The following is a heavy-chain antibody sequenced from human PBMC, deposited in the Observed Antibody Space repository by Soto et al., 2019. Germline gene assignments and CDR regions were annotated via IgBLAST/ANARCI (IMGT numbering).Heavy chain of an antibody. D-gene: IGHD5-18*01. CDR2: IIPIFGTA. Sequence: QVQLVQSGAEVKKPGSSVKVSCKASGGTFSSYAISWVRQAPGQGLEWMGGIIPIFGTANYAQKFQGRVTITADESTSTDYMELSSLRSEDTAVYYCASGLVDTAMVTSDYWGQGTLVTVSS. CDR1: GGTFSSYA. CDR3: ASGLVDTAMVTSDY. V-gene: IGHV1-69*12. J-gene: IGHJ4*02.